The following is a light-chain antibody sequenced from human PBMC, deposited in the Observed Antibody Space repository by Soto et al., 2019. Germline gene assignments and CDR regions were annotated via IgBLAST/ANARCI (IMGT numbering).Light chain of an antibody. V-gene: IGKV3-20*01. CDR2: DAS. CDR3: QQYGSSPLFS. Sequence: EIVMTQSLAAVSLSPGERATLSCRASQSVSSSSLAWYQQKPGQAPRLLIYDASNRATGIPDRFSGSGSGRDFTLTISRLEPEDFAVYFCQQYGSSPLFSFGPGTKVDIK. J-gene: IGKJ3*01. CDR1: QSVSSSS.